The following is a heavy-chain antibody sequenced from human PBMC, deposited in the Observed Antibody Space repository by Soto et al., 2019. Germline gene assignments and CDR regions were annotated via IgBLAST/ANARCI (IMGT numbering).Heavy chain of an antibody. V-gene: IGHV4-59*12. CDR2: IYHSGST. Sequence: SETLSLTCTVSGGSIGGDSWSWIRQSPGKGLDFIGYIYHSGSTNYNPSLKSRVTISMDTSKNHFSLKLSSVTAADTAVYYCARSIVSVNWFDPWGQGTLVTVSS. CDR1: GGSIGGDS. D-gene: IGHD3-22*01. CDR3: ARSIVSVNWFDP. J-gene: IGHJ5*02.